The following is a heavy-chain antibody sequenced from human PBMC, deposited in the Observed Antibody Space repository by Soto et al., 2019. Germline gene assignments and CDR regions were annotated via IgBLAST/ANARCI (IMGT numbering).Heavy chain of an antibody. Sequence: GASVKVSCNASGYTFTSYGISWVRQAPGQGLEWMGWISAYNGNTNYAQKLQGRVTMTTDTSTSTAYMELRSLRSDDTAVYYCARGRYDILTGYYIDMDVWGQGTTVTV. CDR3: ARGRYDILTGYYIDMDV. J-gene: IGHJ6*02. CDR1: GYTFTSYG. V-gene: IGHV1-18*01. D-gene: IGHD3-9*01. CDR2: ISAYNGNT.